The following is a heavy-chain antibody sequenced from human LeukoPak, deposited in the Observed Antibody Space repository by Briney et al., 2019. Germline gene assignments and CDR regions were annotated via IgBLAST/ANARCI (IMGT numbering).Heavy chain of an antibody. Sequence: SETLSLTCAVYGGSFSGYYWSWIRQPPGKGLECIGEINHSGSTNYNPSLKSRVTISVDTSKNQFSLKLSSVTAADTAVYYCARAGYSSGWYSDYWGQGTLVTVSS. D-gene: IGHD6-19*01. CDR2: INHSGST. CDR3: ARAGYSSGWYSDY. V-gene: IGHV4-34*01. J-gene: IGHJ4*02. CDR1: GGSFSGYY.